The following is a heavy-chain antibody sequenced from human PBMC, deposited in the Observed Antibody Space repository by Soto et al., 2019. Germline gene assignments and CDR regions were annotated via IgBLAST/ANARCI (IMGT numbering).Heavy chain of an antibody. Sequence: XGSLRLSCAASDLSFSNYCMQWWRQFPGKGPAWFSRINHDGSKTEYADSVKGRFTISRDNTKNTLYLQMNSLRVEDTAMYYCVREPWGFSGTWYDYWGQGTLVTVSS. V-gene: IGHV3-74*01. CDR3: VREPWGFSGTWYDY. D-gene: IGHD6-13*01. CDR1: DLSFSNYC. CDR2: INHDGSKT. J-gene: IGHJ4*02.